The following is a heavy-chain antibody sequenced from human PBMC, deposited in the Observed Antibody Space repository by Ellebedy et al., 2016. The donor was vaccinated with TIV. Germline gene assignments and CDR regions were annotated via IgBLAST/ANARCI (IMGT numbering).Heavy chain of an antibody. J-gene: IGHJ2*01. Sequence: GESLKISCAASGFTVSSNYMSWVRQAPGKGLEWVSVIYSGGDTYYADSVKGRFTISRDNSKNTLYLQMNSLRAEDTAVYYCASKRFGYSSTWYRGWYFDLWGRGTLVTVSS. CDR2: IYSGGDT. D-gene: IGHD6-13*01. CDR3: ASKRFGYSSTWYRGWYFDL. CDR1: GFTVSSNY. V-gene: IGHV3-53*01.